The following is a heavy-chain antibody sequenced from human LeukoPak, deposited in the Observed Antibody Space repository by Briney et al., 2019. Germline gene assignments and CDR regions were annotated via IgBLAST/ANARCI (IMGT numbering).Heavy chain of an antibody. J-gene: IGHJ4*02. Sequence: GGSLRLSCAASGFTFSSYEMNWVRQAPGKGLEWVSYISSSGSGSTIYYADSVKGRFTSSRDNAKNSLYLQMNSLRAEDTAVYYCARVGTVTTFDYWGQGTLVTVSS. CDR2: ISSSGSGSTI. V-gene: IGHV3-48*03. CDR3: ARVGTVTTFDY. D-gene: IGHD4-11*01. CDR1: GFTFSSYE.